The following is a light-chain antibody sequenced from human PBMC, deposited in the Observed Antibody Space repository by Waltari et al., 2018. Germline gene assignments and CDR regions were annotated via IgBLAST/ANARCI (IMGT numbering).Light chain of an antibody. CDR3: QQYISSPAT. J-gene: IGKJ2*01. V-gene: IGKV3-20*01. CDR2: GAS. CDR1: QGVSSNY. Sequence: EIVLTQSPGTLSLSPRERATLSCRASQGVSSNYFAWYQQKPGQAPRLLIHGASTRATGIPDRFSGRASGTDFTLTISRLEPEDFAVYFCQQYISSPATFGQGTKLEIK.